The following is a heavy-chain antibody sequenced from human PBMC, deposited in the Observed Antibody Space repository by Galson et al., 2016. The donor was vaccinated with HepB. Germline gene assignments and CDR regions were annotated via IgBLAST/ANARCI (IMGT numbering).Heavy chain of an antibody. CDR3: ARGAGGEGSNYYYYGMDV. Sequence: CAISGDSVSSNSAAWNWIRQSPSRGLEWLGRTYYRSIWYNDYAVSVKSRITIKPDTSKNQFSLQLNSVTPEDTAVYYCARGAGGEGSNYYYYGMDVWGQGTTVTVSS. J-gene: IGHJ6*02. D-gene: IGHD2-21*01. CDR1: GDSVSSNSAA. V-gene: IGHV6-1*01. CDR2: TYYRSIWYN.